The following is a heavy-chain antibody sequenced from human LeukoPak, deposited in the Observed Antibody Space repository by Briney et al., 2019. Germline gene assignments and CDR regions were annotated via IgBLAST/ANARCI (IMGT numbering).Heavy chain of an antibody. CDR2: IKQDGSEK. J-gene: IGHJ4*02. CDR1: GFTFSSYW. Sequence: GGSLRLSCAASGFTFSSYWMSWVRQAPGKGLEGVANIKQDGSEKYYVDSVKGRFTISRDNAKNSLYLQMNSLRAEDTAVYYCARKAMVRGVIIWSLDYWGQGTLVTVSS. V-gene: IGHV3-7*03. CDR3: ARKAMVRGVIIWSLDY. D-gene: IGHD3-10*01.